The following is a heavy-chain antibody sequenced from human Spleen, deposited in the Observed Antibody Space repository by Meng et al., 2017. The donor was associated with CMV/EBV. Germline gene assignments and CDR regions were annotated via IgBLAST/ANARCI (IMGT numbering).Heavy chain of an antibody. CDR1: GFTFKNYG. D-gene: IGHD2-2*01. J-gene: IGHJ6*02. CDR2: MSYDGNHK. V-gene: IGHV3-30*19. Sequence: GESLKISCAASGFTFKNYGIHWVRQAPGKGLEWVALMSYDGNHKYYADSVKGRFTISRDNSKNTLYLQMNSLRGEDTAVYYCARERIYCSSTSCYGGYHGMDVWGQGTTVTVSS. CDR3: ARERIYCSSTSCYGGYHGMDV.